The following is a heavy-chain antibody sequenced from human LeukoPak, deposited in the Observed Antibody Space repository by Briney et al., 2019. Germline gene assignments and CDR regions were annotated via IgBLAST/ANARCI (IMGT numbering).Heavy chain of an antibody. CDR3: ARGYYGSGTYLN. Sequence: ASVKVSCKASGYTFTDYFMHWVRQAPGQGLEWMGWINPHTGGTKYAQKFQGRVTMTRDTSVSTAYMDLSSLRADDTALYYCARGYYGSGTYLNWGQGTLVTVSS. CDR1: GYTFTDYF. D-gene: IGHD3-10*01. CDR2: INPHTGGT. V-gene: IGHV1-2*02. J-gene: IGHJ4*02.